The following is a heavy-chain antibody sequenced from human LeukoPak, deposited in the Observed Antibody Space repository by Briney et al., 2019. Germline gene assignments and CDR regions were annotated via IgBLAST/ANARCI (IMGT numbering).Heavy chain of an antibody. J-gene: IGHJ4*02. CDR1: GFTFNTYS. CDR2: IDSSGGYM. V-gene: IGHV3-21*06. Sequence: GSLRLSCEASGFTFNTYSMNWARQAPGKGLEWVSSIDSSGGYMFYADSVKGRPIISRDNAKDSLYLQMNSLRVEDTAVYYCLRGDRRDYWGQGTLVTVSS. CDR3: LRGDRRDY.